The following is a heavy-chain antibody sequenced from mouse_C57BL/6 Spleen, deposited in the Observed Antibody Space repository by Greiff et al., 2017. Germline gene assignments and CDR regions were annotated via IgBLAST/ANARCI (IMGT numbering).Heavy chain of an antibody. CDR1: GFSLTSYG. CDR3: AKNGGCYYGSCLDY. CDR2: IWSGGST. V-gene: IGHV2-4*01. J-gene: IGHJ2*01. D-gene: IGHD1-1*01. Sequence: QVQLKESGPGLVQPSQSLSITCTVSGFSLTSYGVHWVRQPPGKGLEWLGVIWSGGSTDYNAAFISRLSISKDNSKSQVFFKMNSLQADDTAIYYCAKNGGCYYGSCLDYWGQGTTLTVSS.